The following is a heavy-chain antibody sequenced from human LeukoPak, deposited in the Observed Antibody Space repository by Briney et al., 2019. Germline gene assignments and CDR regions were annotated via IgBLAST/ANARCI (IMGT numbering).Heavy chain of an antibody. Sequence: SETLSLTCTVSGYSISSGYYWGWIRQPPGKGLEWIGSIYHSGSTYYYPSLKSRVTISVDTSKNQFSLNLSSVTAADTAVYYCARARVVPAAIRRPDAFDIWGQGTMVTVSS. V-gene: IGHV4-38-2*02. CDR1: GYSISSGYY. CDR2: IYHSGST. CDR3: ARARVVPAAIRRPDAFDI. D-gene: IGHD2-2*01. J-gene: IGHJ3*02.